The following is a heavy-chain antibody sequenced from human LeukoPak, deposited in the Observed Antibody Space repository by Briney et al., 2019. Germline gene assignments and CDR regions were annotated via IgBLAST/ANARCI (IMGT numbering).Heavy chain of an antibody. CDR1: GYTFSNSA. J-gene: IGHJ4*01. D-gene: IGHD6-19*01. V-gene: IGHV3-23*01. Sequence: GSLRLSCAASGYTFSNSAMSWVRQAPGKGLEWVSTLSGSGITTYYADSVKGRFTISRDNSKNTLYLQMNSLRAEDTAVYYCAKGIYSSGWSYFDYWGHGTLVTVSS. CDR2: LSGSGITT. CDR3: AKGIYSSGWSYFDY.